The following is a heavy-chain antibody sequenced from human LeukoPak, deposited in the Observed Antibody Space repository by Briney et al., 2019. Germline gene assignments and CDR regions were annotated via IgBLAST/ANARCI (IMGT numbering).Heavy chain of an antibody. D-gene: IGHD2-2*01. V-gene: IGHV3-21*01. CDR2: ISSSSSYI. CDR3: ARGRYCSSTSCRSFDY. J-gene: IGHJ4*02. CDR1: GFTFSSYS. Sequence: PGGSLRLSCAASGFTFSSYSMNWVRPAPGKRLEWVWSISSSSSYIYYADSVRGRFTISRDNAKNSLYLQMNSLRAEDTAVYYCARGRYCSSTSCRSFDYWGQGTLVTVSS.